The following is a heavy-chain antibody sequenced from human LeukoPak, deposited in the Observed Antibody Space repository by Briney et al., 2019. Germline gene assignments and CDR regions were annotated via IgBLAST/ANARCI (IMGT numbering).Heavy chain of an antibody. CDR1: GFSFSSYA. CDR3: ARDTGHSRSYLFDY. Sequence: PAGSLSLSCTASGFSFSSYAIYWVCQAPAKGLELVAVISYDGSNKYYADSVNDRFTISRDNSKNTLYLQMTSLRAEDTAVYYCARDTGHSRSYLFDYWGQGTLVTVSS. D-gene: IGHD1-26*01. CDR2: ISYDGSNK. V-gene: IGHV3-30*04. J-gene: IGHJ4*02.